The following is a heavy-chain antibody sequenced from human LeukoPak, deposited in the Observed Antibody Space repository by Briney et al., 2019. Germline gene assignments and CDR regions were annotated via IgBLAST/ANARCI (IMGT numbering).Heavy chain of an antibody. CDR3: ARGRSTGYPYYFEY. CDR2: INPSGGST. D-gene: IGHD5-12*01. V-gene: IGHV1-46*01. Sequence: ASVKVSCKASGYTFTTYYMHWVRQAPGQGLEWMGVINPSGGSTSYAQKFQGRVTMTRDTTTSTVYMELSGLRSEDTAVYYCARGRSTGYPYYFEYWGQGTLVTVSS. CDR1: GYTFTTYY. J-gene: IGHJ4*02.